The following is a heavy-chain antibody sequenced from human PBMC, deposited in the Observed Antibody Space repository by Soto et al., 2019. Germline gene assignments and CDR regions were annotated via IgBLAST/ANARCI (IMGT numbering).Heavy chain of an antibody. CDR1: GGSISSSSYY. D-gene: IGHD6-13*01. CDR2: IYYSGST. V-gene: IGHV4-39*07. J-gene: IGHJ3*02. CDR3: ARGRKEGIAAAGTPSDAFDI. Sequence: SETLSLTCTVSGGSISSSSYYWGWIRQPPGKGLEWIGSIYYSGSTYYNPSLKSRVTISVDTSKNQFSLKLSSVTAADTAVYYCARGRKEGIAAAGTPSDAFDIWGQGTMVTVSS.